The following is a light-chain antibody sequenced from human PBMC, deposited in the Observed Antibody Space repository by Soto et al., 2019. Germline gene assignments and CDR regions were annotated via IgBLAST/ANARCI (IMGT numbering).Light chain of an antibody. Sequence: DIQMTQSPSTLSASVGDRVTITCRASQSISSRLAWYKQKPGKAPKLLIYKASSLESGVPSRFSGSGSGTEFTITISRLQPDHFATYYCQQYNSYPWTFGQGTRVEIK. CDR1: QSISSR. V-gene: IGKV1-5*03. J-gene: IGKJ1*01. CDR2: KAS. CDR3: QQYNSYPWT.